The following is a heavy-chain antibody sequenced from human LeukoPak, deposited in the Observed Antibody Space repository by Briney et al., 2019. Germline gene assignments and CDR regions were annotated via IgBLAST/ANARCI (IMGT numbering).Heavy chain of an antibody. V-gene: IGHV4-30-2*01. CDR1: GGSISSGGYS. Sequence: SSQTLSLTCAVSGGSISSGGYSWSWIRQPPGKGLEWIGYIYHSGSTYYNPSLKSRVTISVDGSKNQFSLKLSSVTAADTAVYYCARLDHCGGDCYLFDYWGQGTLVTVSS. D-gene: IGHD2-21*02. J-gene: IGHJ4*02. CDR2: IYHSGST. CDR3: ARLDHCGGDCYLFDY.